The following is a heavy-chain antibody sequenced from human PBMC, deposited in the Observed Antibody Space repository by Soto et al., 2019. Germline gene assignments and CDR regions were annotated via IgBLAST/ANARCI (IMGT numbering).Heavy chain of an antibody. CDR3: ASSYSNFGAGFDP. J-gene: IGHJ5*02. Sequence: PSETLSLTCTVFGGFIGNNYWSWIRQAPGKGLEWIGYIYYTGSTNYNPSFTSRLTLSIDTSKNQFSLKLTSVTAADTAVYYCASSYSNFGAGFDPWGPGTLVTVSS. CDR1: GGFIGNNY. CDR2: IYYTGST. D-gene: IGHD4-4*01. V-gene: IGHV4-59*08.